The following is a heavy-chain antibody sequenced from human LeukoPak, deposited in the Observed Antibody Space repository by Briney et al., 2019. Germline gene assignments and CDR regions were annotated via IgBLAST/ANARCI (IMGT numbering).Heavy chain of an antibody. CDR1: GLTFSNYE. V-gene: IGHV3-48*03. J-gene: IGHJ4*02. CDR3: AREGLSSLGDMPFDY. Sequence: GGSLRLSCAASGLTFSNYEMNWVRQAPGKGLEWLSYISDSGSTIYYADSVKGRFTISTDNAKNSLFLQMNSLRAEDTAVYYCAREGLSSLGDMPFDYWGQGTLVTVSS. D-gene: IGHD3-16*01. CDR2: ISDSGSTI.